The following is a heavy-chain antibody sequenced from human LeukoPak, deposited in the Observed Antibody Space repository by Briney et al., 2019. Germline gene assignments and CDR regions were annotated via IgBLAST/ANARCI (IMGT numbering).Heavy chain of an antibody. CDR2: NNPNSGGA. CDR3: ARETYSSDSSTYGRWNDY. CDR1: GYTFTVYY. Sequence: ASVKVSCKASGYTFTVYYMHWVRQAPGQGLEWVGWNNPNSGGANYAQKFQGRVTMTRDASISTAYMELSWLRSDDTAVYYCARETYSSDSSTYGRWNDYWGQGTLVTVSS. J-gene: IGHJ4*02. V-gene: IGHV1-2*02. D-gene: IGHD3-22*01.